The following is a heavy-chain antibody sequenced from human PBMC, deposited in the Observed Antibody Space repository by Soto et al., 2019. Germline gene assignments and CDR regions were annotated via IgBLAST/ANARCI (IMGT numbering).Heavy chain of an antibody. CDR2: IYYSGST. CDR3: ARGRDRATYYYDSSGSNYFDY. V-gene: IGHV4-31*03. D-gene: IGHD3-22*01. Sequence: QVQLQESGPGLVKPSQTLSLTCTVSGGSISSGGYYWSWIRQHPGKGLEWIGYIYYSGSTYYNPSLKSRVTISVDTSKNQFSLKLSSVTAADTAVYYCARGRDRATYYYDSSGSNYFDYWGQGTLVTVSS. J-gene: IGHJ4*02. CDR1: GGSISSGGYY.